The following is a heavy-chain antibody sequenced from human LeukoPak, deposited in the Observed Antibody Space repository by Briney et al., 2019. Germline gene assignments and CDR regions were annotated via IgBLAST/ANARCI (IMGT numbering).Heavy chain of an antibody. V-gene: IGHV4-59*01. Sequence: PSETLSLTCTLSGGSISNYYWNWVRQPPGEGLEWLGYIYNSEYTKYNPSLKSRVTISMDTSKTHFSLKLSSVTAADTAIYYRARDRHSGYHHAFDIWGQGTKVTVSS. CDR2: IYNSEYT. J-gene: IGHJ3*02. CDR3: ARDRHSGYHHAFDI. CDR1: GGSISNYY. D-gene: IGHD5-12*01.